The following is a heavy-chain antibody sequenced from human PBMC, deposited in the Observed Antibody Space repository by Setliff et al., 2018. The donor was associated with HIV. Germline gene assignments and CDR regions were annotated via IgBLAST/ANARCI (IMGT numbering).Heavy chain of an antibody. J-gene: IGHJ6*03. CDR3: ARGAWYTSGWHSSRYMDV. CDR2: VNPKSGNT. CDR1: GYTFTSSD. D-gene: IGHD6-25*01. Sequence: ASVKVSCKASGYTFTSSDIYWVRQATGQGLEWMGWVNPKSGNTGCAQKFQGRVIMTRDTSISTVYMELRSLRSEDTAVYYCARGAWYTSGWHSSRYMDVWGKGTTVTVSS. V-gene: IGHV1-8*02.